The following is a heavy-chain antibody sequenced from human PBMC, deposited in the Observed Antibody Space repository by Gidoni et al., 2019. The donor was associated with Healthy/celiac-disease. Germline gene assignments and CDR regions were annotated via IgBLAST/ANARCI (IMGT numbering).Heavy chain of an antibody. CDR3: AKAPHIVVVTAMDY. D-gene: IGHD2-21*02. Sequence: EVQLLESGGGLVQPGGSLRLSWAASGFTFSSYAMSWVRQAPGKGLEWVSAISGSGGSTYYADSVKGRFTISRDNSKNTLYLQMNSLRAEDTAVYYCAKAPHIVVVTAMDYWGQGTLVTVSS. V-gene: IGHV3-23*01. J-gene: IGHJ4*02. CDR2: ISGSGGST. CDR1: GFTFSSYA.